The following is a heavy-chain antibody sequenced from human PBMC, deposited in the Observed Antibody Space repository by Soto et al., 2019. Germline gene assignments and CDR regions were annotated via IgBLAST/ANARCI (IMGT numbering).Heavy chain of an antibody. V-gene: IGHV1-69*01. D-gene: IGHD6-19*01. CDR1: GDSFSTYA. CDR2: IIPVFGRA. CDR3: ARTLAFSSGWYVFGY. Sequence: QVQLVQSGAEVKKPGSPLKVSCKASGDSFSTYAINWVRQAPGQGLEWMGGIIPVFGRANYAQKFQGRVTIHADESTSTAYMELNSLRSEDTALYYCARTLAFSSGWYVFGYWGQGTLVTVSS. J-gene: IGHJ4*02.